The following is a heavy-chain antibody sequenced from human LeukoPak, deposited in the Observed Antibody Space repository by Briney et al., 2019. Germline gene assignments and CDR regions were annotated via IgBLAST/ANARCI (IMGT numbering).Heavy chain of an antibody. CDR2: ISSSSSTI. V-gene: IGHV3-48*01. CDR1: GFTFSSYS. Sequence: GGSLRLSCAASGFTFSSYSMNWVRQAPGKGLEWVSYISSSSSTIYYADSVKGRFTISRDNAKNSLYLQMNSLRAEDTAVYYCAGDDLFYCSGGSCYSVKDYYYYYGMDVWGQGTTATVSS. CDR3: AGDDLFYCSGGSCYSVKDYYYYYGMDV. J-gene: IGHJ6*02. D-gene: IGHD2-15*01.